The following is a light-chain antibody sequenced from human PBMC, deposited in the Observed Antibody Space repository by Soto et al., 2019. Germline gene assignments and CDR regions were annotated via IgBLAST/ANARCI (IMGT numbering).Light chain of an antibody. CDR1: SSDVGGYNY. V-gene: IGLV2-14*01. Sequence: QSALTQPASVSGSPGQSITISCTGTSSDVGGYNYVSWYQQHPGKAPKLMIYDVSNRTSGVSNRFSGSKSGNTASLTISGLQAEDEADYYCSSYTSSSHVVFGGGTKVTVL. CDR2: DVS. J-gene: IGLJ2*01. CDR3: SSYTSSSHVV.